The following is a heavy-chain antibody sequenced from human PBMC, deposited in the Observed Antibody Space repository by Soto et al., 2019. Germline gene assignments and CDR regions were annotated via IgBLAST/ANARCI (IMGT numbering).Heavy chain of an antibody. J-gene: IGHJ5*02. CDR3: ATGEEQNSNWYGKFVT. CDR2: VSGSGSNT. Sequence: EVQLMESGGGLEQPGGSLRLSCVASGFTFNNFAMVWVRQAPGKGLEWVSSVSGSGSNTNDADSVKGRLTISGDNSRNTVYLQMNSLRVEDTAVYYCATGEEQNSNWYGKFVTWGQGTLVTVSS. D-gene: IGHD4-4*01. CDR1: GFTFNNFA. V-gene: IGHV3-23*01.